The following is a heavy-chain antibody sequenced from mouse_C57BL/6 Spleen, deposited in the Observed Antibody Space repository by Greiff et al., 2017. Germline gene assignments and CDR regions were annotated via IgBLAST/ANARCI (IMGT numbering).Heavy chain of an antibody. CDR2: IYPGSGST. CDR1: GYTFTSYW. V-gene: IGHV1-55*01. Sequence: QVQLKQPGAELVKPGASVKMSCKASGYTFTSYWITWVKQRPGQGLEWIGDIYPGSGSTNYNEKFKSKATLTVDTSSSTAYMQLSSLTSEDSAVYYCARIDGYYGSYAMDYWGQGTSVTVSS. D-gene: IGHD2-3*01. J-gene: IGHJ4*01. CDR3: ARIDGYYGSYAMDY.